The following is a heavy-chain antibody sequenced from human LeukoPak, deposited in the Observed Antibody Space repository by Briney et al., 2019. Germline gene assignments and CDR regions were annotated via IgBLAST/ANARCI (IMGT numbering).Heavy chain of an antibody. CDR2: IYYSGST. CDR3: ARDVIVVVPAAILNWFDP. Sequence: PSETLSLTCTVSGGSISSYYWSWIRQHPGKGLEWIGYIYYSGSTYYNPSLKSRVTISVDTSKNQFSLKLSSVTAADTAVYYCARDVIVVVPAAILNWFDPWGQGTLVTVSS. J-gene: IGHJ5*02. D-gene: IGHD2-2*01. CDR1: GGSISSYY. V-gene: IGHV4-59*06.